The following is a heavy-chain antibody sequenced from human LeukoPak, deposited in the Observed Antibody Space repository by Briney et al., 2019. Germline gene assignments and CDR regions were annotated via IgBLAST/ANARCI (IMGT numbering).Heavy chain of an antibody. V-gene: IGHV3-49*03. CDR1: GFTFGDYA. J-gene: IGHJ4*02. Sequence: GGSLRLSCAASGFTFGDYAMSWFRQAPGKGLEWVSHIRSKAYGGTTEYAASVEGRFSISRDDSKSIAYLQMNGLKIEDTGVYYCTRSGGPGSSHFDYWGQGTLVTVSS. D-gene: IGHD6-13*01. CDR2: IRSKAYGGTT. CDR3: TRSGGPGSSHFDY.